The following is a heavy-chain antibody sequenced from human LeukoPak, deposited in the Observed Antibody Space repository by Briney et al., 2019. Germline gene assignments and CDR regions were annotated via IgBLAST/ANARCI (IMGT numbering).Heavy chain of an antibody. CDR3: ARQAAAGTYYYYYMDV. V-gene: IGHV4-39*01. CDR2: IYYSGST. Sequence: SETLSLTCTVSGGSISSSSYYWGWIRQPPGKGLEWIGSIYYSGSTYYHPSLKSRVTISVDTSKNQFSLKLSSVTAADTAVYYCARQAAAGTYYYYYMDVWGKGTTVTVSS. J-gene: IGHJ6*03. D-gene: IGHD6-13*01. CDR1: GGSISSSSYY.